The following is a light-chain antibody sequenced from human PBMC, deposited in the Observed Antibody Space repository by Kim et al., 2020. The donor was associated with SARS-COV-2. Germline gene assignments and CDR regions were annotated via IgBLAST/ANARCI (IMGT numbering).Light chain of an antibody. V-gene: IGKV1-5*03. CDR1: PSIRSG. J-gene: IGKJ1*01. CDR3: QQYNSYSWT. Sequence: SVGDRVTLTWPARPSIRSGFAWDQAEPGKFPNPPTYKASCLERGVPSSFSGSGSGTEFTLPISSLQPDDFATFFCQQYNSYSWTFGQGTKVEIK. CDR2: KAS.